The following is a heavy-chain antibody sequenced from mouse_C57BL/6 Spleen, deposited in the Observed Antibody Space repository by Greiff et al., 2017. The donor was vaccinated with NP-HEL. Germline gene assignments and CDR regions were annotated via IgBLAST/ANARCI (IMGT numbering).Heavy chain of an antibody. CDR2: IDPEDGET. D-gene: IGHD1-1*01. CDR1: GFNIKDYY. J-gene: IGHJ2*01. V-gene: IGHV14-2*01. Sequence: VHVKQSGAELVKPGASVKLSCTASGFNIKDYYMHWVKQRTEQGLEWIGRIDPEDGETKFAPKFQGKATITADTSSNTAYLQLSSLTSEDTAVYYCARHYGSSFFDYWGQGTTLTVSS. CDR3: ARHYGSSFFDY.